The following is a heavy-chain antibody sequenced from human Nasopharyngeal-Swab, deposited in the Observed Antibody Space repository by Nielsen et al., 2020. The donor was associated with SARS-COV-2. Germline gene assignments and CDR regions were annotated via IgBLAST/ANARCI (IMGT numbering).Heavy chain of an antibody. CDR2: IIPIFGTA. CDR3: ARESKLGRRDWVYFDF. Sequence: SVKVSCKASGGTFSSYAISWVRQAPGQGLEWMGGIIPIFGTANYAQKFQGRVTITADKSTSTAYMELSSLTSDDTAVFYCARESKLGRRDWVYFDFWGQGALVTVSS. J-gene: IGHJ4*02. V-gene: IGHV1-69*06. CDR1: GGTFSSYA. D-gene: IGHD2-21*02.